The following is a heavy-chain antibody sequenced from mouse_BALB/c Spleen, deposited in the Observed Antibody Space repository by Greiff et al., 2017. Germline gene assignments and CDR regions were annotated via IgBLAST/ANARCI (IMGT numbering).Heavy chain of an antibody. V-gene: IGHV3-8*02. CDR1: GDSITSGY. CDR2: ISYSGST. J-gene: IGHJ4*01. Sequence: EVKVEESGPSLVKPSQTLSLTCSVTGDSITSGYWNWIRKFPGNKLEYMGYISYSGSTYYNPSLKSRISITRDTSKNQYYLQLNSVTTEDTATYYCARYKKGGNAMDYWGQGTSVTVSS. CDR3: ARYKKGGNAMDY.